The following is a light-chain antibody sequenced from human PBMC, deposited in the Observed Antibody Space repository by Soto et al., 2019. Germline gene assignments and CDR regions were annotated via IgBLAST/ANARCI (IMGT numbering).Light chain of an antibody. V-gene: IGLV2-23*01. Sequence: QSVLTQTASVXGSPGQSSTISCTGTSSDVGLLSWYQHHPGKAPKLMIYEGTKRPSGVSSRFSGSKSGNTASLTISGLQAEDEADYHCCSYTLTYVFGTGTKVPVL. CDR3: CSYTLTYV. J-gene: IGLJ1*01. CDR2: EGT. CDR1: SSDVGL.